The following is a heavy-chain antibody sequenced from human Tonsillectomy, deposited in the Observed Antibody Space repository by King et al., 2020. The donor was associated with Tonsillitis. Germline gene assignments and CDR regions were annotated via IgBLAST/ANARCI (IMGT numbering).Heavy chain of an antibody. V-gene: IGHV5-51*03. J-gene: IGHJ4*02. CDR2: IYPGDSDT. CDR1: GYSFTTYW. CDR3: ARSGNPEQQLILRRFDY. D-gene: IGHD6-13*01. Sequence: EWQLVQSGAEVKKPGESLKISCKASGYSFTTYWIGWVRQMPGKGLEWMGIIYPGDSDTRYSPSFQGQVTISADKSITTAYLQWSSLKASDTAMYYCARSGNPEQQLILRRFDYGGQGTLVTVSS.